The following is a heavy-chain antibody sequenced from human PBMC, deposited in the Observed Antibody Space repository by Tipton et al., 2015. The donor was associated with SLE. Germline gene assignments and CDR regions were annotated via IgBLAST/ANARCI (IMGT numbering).Heavy chain of an antibody. D-gene: IGHD3-3*01. Sequence: TLSLTCSVSGGFIIGFYWVWIRQPPGRGLEWIGYISESGDTKYNPSLTSRVTMSVDTSKNQFSLKLTSLTAADTAIYSCARDGGGDMLDFWGQGALVAVSS. V-gene: IGHV4-59*01. CDR1: GGFIIGFY. CDR2: ISESGDT. CDR3: ARDGGGDMLDF. J-gene: IGHJ4*02.